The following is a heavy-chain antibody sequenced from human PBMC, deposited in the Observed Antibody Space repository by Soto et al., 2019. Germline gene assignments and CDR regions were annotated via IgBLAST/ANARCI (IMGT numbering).Heavy chain of an antibody. Sequence: SVKVSCKASGGTFSSYAISWVRQAPGQGLEWMGGIIPIFGTANYAQKFQGRVTITADESTSTAYMELSSLRSEDTAVYYCARQGYYDSSGSVYFDCWGQGTLVTVSS. CDR3: ARQGYYDSSGSVYFDC. D-gene: IGHD3-22*01. CDR2: IIPIFGTA. CDR1: GGTFSSYA. V-gene: IGHV1-69*13. J-gene: IGHJ4*02.